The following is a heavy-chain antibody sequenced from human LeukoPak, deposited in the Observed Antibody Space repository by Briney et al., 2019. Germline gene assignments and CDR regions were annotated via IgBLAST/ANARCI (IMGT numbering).Heavy chain of an antibody. V-gene: IGHV4-34*01. CDR2: INHSGST. D-gene: IGHD3-22*01. J-gene: IGHJ6*03. Sequence: SETLSLTCAVYGGSFSGYYWSWIRQPPGKGLEWIGEINHSGSTDYNPSLKSRVTISVDTSKNQFSLKLSSVTAADTAVYYCARHVYYYDSSGYYWEYYYYYMDVWGKGTTVTISS. CDR3: ARHVYYYDSSGYYWEYYYYYMDV. CDR1: GGSFSGYY.